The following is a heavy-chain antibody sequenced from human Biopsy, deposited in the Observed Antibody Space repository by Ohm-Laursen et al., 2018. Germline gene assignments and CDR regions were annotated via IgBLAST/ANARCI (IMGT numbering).Heavy chain of an antibody. V-gene: IGHV4-31*01. CDR2: ISYSGTT. CDR3: ARGVPHYDGSGFPLAGYWYFDL. D-gene: IGHD3-22*01. J-gene: IGHJ2*01. Sequence: TLSLTCTVSGGSIGGGEYYWNWIRQHPGKGLEWIGLISYSGTTFYNPSLESLLTISIDTSKNHFSLNLRSVTAADTAVYYCARGVPHYDGSGFPLAGYWYFDLWGPGTVVTVSS. CDR1: GGSIGGGEYY.